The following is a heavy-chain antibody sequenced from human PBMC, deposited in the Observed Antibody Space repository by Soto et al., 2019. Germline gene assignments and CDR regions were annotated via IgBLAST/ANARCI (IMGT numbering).Heavy chain of an antibody. CDR3: ARDQKIARYYYYYGMDV. J-gene: IGHJ6*02. V-gene: IGHV1-69*13. Sequence: ASVKVSCKASGGTFSSYAISWVRQAPGQGLEWMGGIIPIFGTANYAQKFQGRVTITADESTSTAYMELSSLRSEDTAVYYCARDQKIARYYYYYGMDVWGQGTTVTVSS. CDR1: GGTFSSYA. CDR2: IIPIFGTA. D-gene: IGHD1-20*01.